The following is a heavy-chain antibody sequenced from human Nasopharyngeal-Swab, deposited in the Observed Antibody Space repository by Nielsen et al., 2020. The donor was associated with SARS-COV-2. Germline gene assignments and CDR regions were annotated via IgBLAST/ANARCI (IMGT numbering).Heavy chain of an antibody. CDR3: ARSHRPYYDFWSGYYAPHDAFDI. J-gene: IGHJ3*02. CDR2: INPNSGGP. D-gene: IGHD3-3*01. V-gene: IGHV1-2*06. Sequence: WVRQAPGQGLEWMGRINPNSGGPNYAQKFQGRVTMTRDTSISTAYMELIRLRSDDTAVYYCARSHRPYYDFWSGYYAPHDAFDIWGQGTMVTVSS.